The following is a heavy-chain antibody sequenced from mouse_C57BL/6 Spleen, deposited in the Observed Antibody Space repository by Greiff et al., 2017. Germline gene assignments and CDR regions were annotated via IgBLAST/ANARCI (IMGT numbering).Heavy chain of an antibody. V-gene: IGHV1-69*01. CDR3: ASRRSYDRGYYFDY. CDR1: GYTFTSYW. J-gene: IGHJ2*01. CDR2: IDPSDSYT. Sequence: QVQLQQPGAELVMPGASVKLSCKASGYTFTSYWMHWVKQRPGQGLEWIGEIDPSDSYTNYNQKFKGKSTLTVDKSSSTAYMQLSSLTSEDSAVYYCASRRSYDRGYYFDYWGQGTTLTVSS. D-gene: IGHD2-12*01.